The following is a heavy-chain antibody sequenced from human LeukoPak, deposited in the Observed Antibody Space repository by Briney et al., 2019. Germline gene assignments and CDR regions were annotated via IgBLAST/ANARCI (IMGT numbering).Heavy chain of an antibody. Sequence: SENLSLTCTVSGGSISSSSYYWGWIRQPPGKGLEWIGSIYYSGSTYYNPSLKSRVTISVDTSKNQFSLKLSSVTAADTAVYYCARRLIVVGARSYYFDYWGQGTLVTVSS. D-gene: IGHD1-26*01. CDR3: ARRLIVVGARSYYFDY. V-gene: IGHV4-39*01. CDR2: IYYSGST. J-gene: IGHJ4*02. CDR1: GGSISSSSYY.